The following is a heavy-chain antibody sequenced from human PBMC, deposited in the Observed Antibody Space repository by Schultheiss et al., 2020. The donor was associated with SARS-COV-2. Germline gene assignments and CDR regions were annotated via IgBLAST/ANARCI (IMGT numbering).Heavy chain of an antibody. V-gene: IGHV4-59*01. J-gene: IGHJ6*02. CDR3: AKDVAYYDFWSGYYLPPLGYYYGMDV. CDR1: GGSISSYY. Sequence: SQTLSLTCTVSGGSISSYYWSWIRQPPGKGLEWIGEIYHSGSTKYNPSLKSRVTISVDTSKNQFSLKLSSVTAADTAVYYCAKDVAYYDFWSGYYLPPLGYYYGMDVWGQGTTVTVSS. D-gene: IGHD3-3*01. CDR2: IYHSGST.